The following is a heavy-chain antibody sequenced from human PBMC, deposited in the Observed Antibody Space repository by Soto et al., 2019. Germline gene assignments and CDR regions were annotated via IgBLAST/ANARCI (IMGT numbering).Heavy chain of an antibody. CDR2: ISYDGSNK. J-gene: IGHJ6*02. Sequence: GGSLRLSCAASGFTFSSYGMHWVRQAPGKGLEWVAVISYDGSNKYYADSVKGRFTISRDNSKNTLYLQMNSLRAEDTAVYYCARDLAARRPGPYYYSNGMYVCGQATTFTVSS. CDR3: ARDLAARRPGPYYYSNGMYV. CDR1: GFTFSSYG. V-gene: IGHV3-30*03. D-gene: IGHD6-6*01.